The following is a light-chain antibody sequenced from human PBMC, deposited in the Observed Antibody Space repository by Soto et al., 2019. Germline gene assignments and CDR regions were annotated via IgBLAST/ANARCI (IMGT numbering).Light chain of an antibody. Sequence: SYELTQPPSVSVAPGKTASITCGGNNIGSKSVQWYQQRPGQAPVLVIYFDSDRPSGIPERFSGSNSGNTATLTISGVEAGDEADYHCQVWDYSSDHEVFGGGTKLTVL. CDR1: NIGSKS. V-gene: IGLV3-21*04. J-gene: IGLJ3*02. CDR3: QVWDYSSDHEV. CDR2: FDS.